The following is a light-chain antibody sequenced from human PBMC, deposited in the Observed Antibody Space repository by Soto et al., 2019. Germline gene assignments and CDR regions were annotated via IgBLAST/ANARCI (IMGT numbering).Light chain of an antibody. Sequence: EIVMTQSPATLSVSPGERSTLSCRAGQSLSNNLAWYQQKPGQAPRLLIYDASNRATGIPARFSGSGSGTDFTLTISSLEPEDFAVYYCQQRSNWPRTFGQGTKVDI. CDR2: DAS. V-gene: IGKV3-11*01. J-gene: IGKJ1*01. CDR3: QQRSNWPRT. CDR1: QSLSNN.